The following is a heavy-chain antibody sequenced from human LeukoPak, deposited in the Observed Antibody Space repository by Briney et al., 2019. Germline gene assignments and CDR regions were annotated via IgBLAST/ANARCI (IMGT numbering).Heavy chain of an antibody. CDR1: GFTFSSYW. CDR3: ARDLRGYSYGSDY. D-gene: IGHD5-18*01. J-gene: IGHJ4*02. Sequence: GGSLRLSCAASGFTFSSYWMHWVRQAPGKGLVWVSRINSDGSSTSYADSVKGRFTIPRDNAKNTLYLQMNSLGAEDTAVYYCARDLRGYSYGSDYWGQGTLVTVSS. V-gene: IGHV3-74*01. CDR2: INSDGSST.